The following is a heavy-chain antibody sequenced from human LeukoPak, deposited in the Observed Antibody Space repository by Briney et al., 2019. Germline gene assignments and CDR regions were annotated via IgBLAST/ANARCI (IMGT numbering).Heavy chain of an antibody. D-gene: IGHD6-13*01. CDR3: ARGRGGYSSSWYVWGQFDY. CDR1: GGSISSGGYY. Sequence: SETLSLTCTVSGGSISSGGYYWSWIRQHPGKGLEWIGYIYYSGSTNYNPSLKSRVTISVDTSKNQFSLKLSSVTAADTAVYYCARGRGGYSSSWYVWGQFDYWGQGTLVTVSS. CDR2: IYYSGST. V-gene: IGHV4-31*03. J-gene: IGHJ4*02.